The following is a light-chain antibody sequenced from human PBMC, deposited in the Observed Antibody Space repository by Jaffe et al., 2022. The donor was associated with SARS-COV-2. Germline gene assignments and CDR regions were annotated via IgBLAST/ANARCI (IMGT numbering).Light chain of an antibody. CDR1: QSVLYDSNNKNY. Sequence: DIVMTQSPDSLAVSLGERATINCKSSQSVLYDSNNKNYLAWYQQKPGQPPKLLIYWASTRESGVPDRFSGSGSGTDFTLTISSLQAEDVAIYYCQQYYNWYTFGQGTKLEIK. CDR2: WAS. V-gene: IGKV4-1*01. J-gene: IGKJ2*01. CDR3: QQYYNWYT.